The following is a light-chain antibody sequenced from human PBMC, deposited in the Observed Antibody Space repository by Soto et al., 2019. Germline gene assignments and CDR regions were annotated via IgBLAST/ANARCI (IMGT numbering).Light chain of an antibody. CDR3: QQYDRYPVT. Sequence: DSQMTQSPSTLAASVGDRVTITCRASQSIGSWLAWYQQKPGKAPKLLIYKASLLQSGVPSRFSGSGSGTEFTLTISSLQPEDFATYYCQQYDRYPVTFGGGTKVDIK. J-gene: IGKJ4*01. CDR2: KAS. V-gene: IGKV1-5*03. CDR1: QSIGSW.